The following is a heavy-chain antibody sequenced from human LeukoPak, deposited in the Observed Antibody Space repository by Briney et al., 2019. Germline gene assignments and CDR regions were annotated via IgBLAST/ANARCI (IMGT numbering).Heavy chain of an antibody. CDR3: ARARIVVVPAAIDWFDP. CDR2: ISSSSSYI. Sequence: GGSLRLSCAASGFTFSSYSMNWVRQAPGKGLEWVSSISSSSSYIYYADSVKGRSTISRDNAKNSLYLQMNSLRAEDTAVYYCARARIVVVPAAIDWFDPWGQGTLVTVSS. CDR1: GFTFSSYS. J-gene: IGHJ5*02. D-gene: IGHD2-2*02. V-gene: IGHV3-21*01.